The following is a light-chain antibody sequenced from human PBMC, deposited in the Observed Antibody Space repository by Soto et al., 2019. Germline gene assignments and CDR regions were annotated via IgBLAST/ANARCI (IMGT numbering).Light chain of an antibody. J-gene: IGLJ1*01. CDR2: EVT. CDR1: SSDVGNGYDS. CDR3: RSYTVSVAPYV. V-gene: IGLV2-14*01. Sequence: QSVLTQPASVSGSPGQSITISCTGTSSDVGNGYDSVSWYQQHPGKAPKLMIYEVTNRPSGVSSRFSGSKSGNTASLNISGTQAEDEAHYSCRSYTVSVAPYVFGTGTKVTV.